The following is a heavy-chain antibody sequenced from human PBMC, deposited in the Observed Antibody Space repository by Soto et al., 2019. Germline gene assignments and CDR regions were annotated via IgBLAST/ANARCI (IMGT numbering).Heavy chain of an antibody. J-gene: IGHJ6*02. Sequence: SETLSLTCTVSGGSISRGGYFWSWIRQHPGEGLEWIAYIYYSGSTYYNPSLKSRISISVDTSKNQFSLRLSSVTAADTAVYYCAGGYYAMDVWGQGTTVTVS. V-gene: IGHV4-31*03. CDR3: AGGYYAMDV. D-gene: IGHD3-16*01. CDR2: IYYSGST. CDR1: GGSISRGGYF.